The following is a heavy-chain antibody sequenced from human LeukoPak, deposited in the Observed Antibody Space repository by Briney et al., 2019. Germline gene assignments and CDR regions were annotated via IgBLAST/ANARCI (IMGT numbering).Heavy chain of an antibody. CDR3: ARNYCEYYYGSDV. Sequence: PSETLSLTCSASTDSISYHYWTWNRQPPGKGLEWIAYMFHTGSTNHNPSLRSRVTMSVDTSKNQFSLKLSSVTAADTAVYYCARNYCEYYYGSDVLVRGTTVTVSS. CDR1: TDSISYHY. CDR2: MFHTGST. V-gene: IGHV4-59*11. D-gene: IGHD4-17*01. J-gene: IGHJ6*02.